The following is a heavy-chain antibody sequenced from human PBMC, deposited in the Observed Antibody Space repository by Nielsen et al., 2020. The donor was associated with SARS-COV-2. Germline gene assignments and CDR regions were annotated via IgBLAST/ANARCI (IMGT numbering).Heavy chain of an antibody. CDR3: ARGIAVAGTGYFQH. V-gene: IGHV3-21*04. D-gene: IGHD6-19*01. J-gene: IGHJ1*01. CDR2: ISSSSSYI. Sequence: WIRQPPGKGLEWVSSISSSSSYIYYADSVKGRFTISRDNAKNSLYLQMNSLRAEDTALYHCARGIAVAGTGYFQHWGQGTLVTVSS.